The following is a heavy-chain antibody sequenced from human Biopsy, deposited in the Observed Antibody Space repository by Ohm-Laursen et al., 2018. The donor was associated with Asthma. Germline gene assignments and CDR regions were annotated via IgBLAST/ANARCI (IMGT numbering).Heavy chain of an antibody. Sequence: SETLSLTCLVSGDAMSTSGSYWGWIRQSPGKGLEWIGSIYYSGRTYYSPSLESRVTISADTPKNHFSLKVTSVTAADTAVYYCARAVSSSSYWYFDLWGRGDLVTVSS. J-gene: IGHJ2*01. CDR1: GDAMSTSGSY. CDR3: ARAVSSSSYWYFDL. CDR2: IYYSGRT. V-gene: IGHV4-39*02. D-gene: IGHD6-6*01.